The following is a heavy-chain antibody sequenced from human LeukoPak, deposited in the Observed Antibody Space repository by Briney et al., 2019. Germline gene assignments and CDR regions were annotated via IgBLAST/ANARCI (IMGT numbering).Heavy chain of an antibody. D-gene: IGHD5-12*01. CDR1: GFTVSSNY. J-gene: IGHJ4*02. Sequence: PGGSLRLSCAASGFTVSSNYMSWVRQAPRKGLEWIGEINHSGSTNYNPSLKSRVTISVDTSKNQFSLKLSSVTAADTAVYYCARWDIVASLGYFDYWGQGTLVTVSS. CDR2: INHSGST. V-gene: IGHV4-34*01. CDR3: ARWDIVASLGYFDY.